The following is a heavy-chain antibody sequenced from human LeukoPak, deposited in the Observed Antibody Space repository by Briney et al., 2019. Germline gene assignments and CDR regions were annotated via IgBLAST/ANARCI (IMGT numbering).Heavy chain of an antibody. Sequence: SETLSLTCTVSNGPINTYQWSWIRQPPGKGLEWIGSIYYTGSTYHNPSLKSRVTISEDPSKNQFSLKLRSVTAADTAVYCCAREDGTAMDNAFDIWSQGTMVTVSS. CDR3: AREDGTAMDNAFDI. CDR1: NGPINTYQ. CDR2: IYYTGST. V-gene: IGHV4-59*12. J-gene: IGHJ3*02. D-gene: IGHD5-18*01.